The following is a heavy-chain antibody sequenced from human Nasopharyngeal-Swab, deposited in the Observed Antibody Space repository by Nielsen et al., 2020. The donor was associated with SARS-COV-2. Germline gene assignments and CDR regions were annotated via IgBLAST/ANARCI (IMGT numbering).Heavy chain of an antibody. V-gene: IGHV1-18*01. D-gene: IGHD2-15*01. J-gene: IGHJ3*02. Sequence: APVKVSCKASGYTFTDYGIAWLRQAPGQGLDWMGWISPYNGNTNYAQKFQGRVTMTTDTPSNTVYMELRSLRSDDTAVFYCARERRGGYHDTFDIWGQGTVVTVSS. CDR1: GYTFTDYG. CDR3: ARERRGGYHDTFDI. CDR2: ISPYNGNT.